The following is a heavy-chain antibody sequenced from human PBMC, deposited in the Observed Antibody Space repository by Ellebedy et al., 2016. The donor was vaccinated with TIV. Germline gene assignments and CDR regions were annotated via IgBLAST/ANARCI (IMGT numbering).Heavy chain of an antibody. CDR1: GYTFTSYY. Sequence: ASVKVSCKASGYTFTSYYMHWVRQAPGQGLEWMGIINPSGGSTSYAQKFQGRVTMTRDTSTSTVYMELSSLRSEDTAVYYCARGLFIGAQARYNWFDPWGQGTLVTVSS. D-gene: IGHD3-10*01. J-gene: IGHJ5*02. CDR3: ARGLFIGAQARYNWFDP. CDR2: INPSGGST. V-gene: IGHV1-46*01.